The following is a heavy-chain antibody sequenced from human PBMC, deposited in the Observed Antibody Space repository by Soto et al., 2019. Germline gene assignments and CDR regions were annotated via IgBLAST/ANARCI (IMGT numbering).Heavy chain of an antibody. Sequence: PGGSLRLSCAASGFTFSSYAMSWVRQAPGKGLEWVSAISGSGGSTYYAESVKGRFTISRDNSKNTLYLQMNSLRAEDTAVYYCAKKSSNYYDSSGYSDYWGQGTLVTVSS. CDR1: GFTFSSYA. CDR3: AKKSSNYYDSSGYSDY. D-gene: IGHD3-22*01. J-gene: IGHJ4*02. V-gene: IGHV3-23*01. CDR2: ISGSGGST.